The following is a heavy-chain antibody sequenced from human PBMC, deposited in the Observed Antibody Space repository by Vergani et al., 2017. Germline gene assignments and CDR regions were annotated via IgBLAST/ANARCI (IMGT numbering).Heavy chain of an antibody. CDR3: ARTPGIQLWNYFDY. V-gene: IGHV5-51*03. Sequence: EVQLVQSGAEVKKPGESLKISCKGSGYSFTSYWIGWVRQMPGKGLGWWGIIYPGDSDTRYSPYFQGQVTISADKSTSTAYLQESSLQASDTAMYYCARTPGIQLWNYFDYWGQGTLVTVSS. CDR1: GYSFTSYW. CDR2: IYPGDSDT. J-gene: IGHJ4*02. D-gene: IGHD5-18*01.